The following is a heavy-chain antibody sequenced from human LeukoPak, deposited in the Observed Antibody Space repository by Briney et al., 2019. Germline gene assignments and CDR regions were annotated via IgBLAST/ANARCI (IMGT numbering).Heavy chain of an antibody. D-gene: IGHD1-26*01. J-gene: IGHJ4*02. CDR2: IYTSGST. V-gene: IGHV4-39*07. CDR1: GGSISSSSYY. Sequence: PSETLSLTCTVSGGSISSSSYYWGWIRQPPGKGLEWIGRIYTSGSTNYNPSLKSRVTMSVDTSKNQFSLKLSSVTAADTAVYYCARIGTYSYIDYWGQGTLVTVSS. CDR3: ARIGTYSYIDY.